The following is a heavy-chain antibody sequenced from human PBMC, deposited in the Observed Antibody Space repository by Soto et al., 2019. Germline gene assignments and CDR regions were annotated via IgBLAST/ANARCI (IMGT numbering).Heavy chain of an antibody. J-gene: IGHJ3*02. CDR3: ARGELGSDAFDI. CDR2: IYYSGST. D-gene: IGHD1-7*01. Sequence: SETLSLTCTVSGGFISSGGYYWSWIRQHPGKGLEWIGYIYYSGSTYYNPSLKSRVTISVDTSKSQFSLKLSSVTAADTAVYYCARGELGSDAFDIWGQGTMVTVSS. CDR1: GGFISSGGYY. V-gene: IGHV4-31*03.